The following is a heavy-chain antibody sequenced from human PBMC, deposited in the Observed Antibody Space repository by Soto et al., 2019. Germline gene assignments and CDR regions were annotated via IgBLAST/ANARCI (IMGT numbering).Heavy chain of an antibody. CDR2: TKTDAREK. V-gene: IGHV3-7*01. CDR1: GFTLRSYW. J-gene: IGHJ4*01. D-gene: IGHD3-10*01. CDR3: ARDSGYGSGSSLNHYFDC. Sequence: AGSLRLSWAASGFTLRSYWVSWVRPAAGKGLEWLATTKTDAREKKYVDSRRGRFTVSRANDTTSLYLQVESRRGEDTAVYYCARDSGYGSGSSLNHYFDCWGRGTLVTVSS.